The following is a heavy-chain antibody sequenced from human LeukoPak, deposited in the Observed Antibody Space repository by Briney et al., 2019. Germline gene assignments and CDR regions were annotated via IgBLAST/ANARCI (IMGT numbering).Heavy chain of an antibody. Sequence: SETLSLTCTVSGGSVSSHYWSWIRQPPGKGLEWIGYVSDSGSTNYNPSLKSRVTVSVDTSKDQFSLKLTSVTAADTAVYYCARTGSSWPLYYYYYMDVWGKGTTVTVSS. J-gene: IGHJ6*03. CDR3: ARTGSSWPLYYYYYMDV. D-gene: IGHD6-13*01. V-gene: IGHV4-59*02. CDR2: VSDSGST. CDR1: GGSVSSHY.